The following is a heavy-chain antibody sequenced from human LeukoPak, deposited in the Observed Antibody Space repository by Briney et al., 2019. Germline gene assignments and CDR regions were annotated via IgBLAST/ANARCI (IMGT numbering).Heavy chain of an antibody. V-gene: IGHV3-74*01. CDR3: ARDFGSYYGPINYFDY. J-gene: IGHJ4*02. CDR2: INSDGSST. D-gene: IGHD3-10*01. CDR1: GFTFSTYG. Sequence: PGRSLRLSCAASGFTFSTYGMHWVRQAPGKGLVWVSRINSDGSSTSYADSVKGRFTISRDNAKNTLYMQMNSLRAEDTAVYYCARDFGSYYGPINYFDYWGQGTLVTVSS.